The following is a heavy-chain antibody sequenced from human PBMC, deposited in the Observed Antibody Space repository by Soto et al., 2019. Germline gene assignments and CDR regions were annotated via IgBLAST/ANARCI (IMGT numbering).Heavy chain of an antibody. CDR1: GFTFSSYG. Sequence: QVQLVESGGGVVQPGRSLRLSCAASGFTFSSYGMHWVRQAPGKGLEWVAVIWYDGSNKYYADSVKGRFTISRDNSKNXLXXQMNSLRAEDTSVYYCARAASGDYGDYFYYYGMDVWGQGTTVTVSS. V-gene: IGHV3-33*01. D-gene: IGHD4-17*01. J-gene: IGHJ6*02. CDR3: ARAASGDYGDYFYYYGMDV. CDR2: IWYDGSNK.